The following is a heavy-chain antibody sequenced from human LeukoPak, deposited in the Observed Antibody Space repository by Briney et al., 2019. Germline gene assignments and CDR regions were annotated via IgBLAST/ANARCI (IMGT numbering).Heavy chain of an antibody. D-gene: IGHD3-9*01. CDR3: ARDVLRYFDDYYYGMDV. V-gene: IGHV1-18*01. CDR2: ISAYNGNT. CDR1: GYTFTSYG. Sequence: GASVKVSCKASGYTFTSYGISWVQQAPGQGLEWMGWISAYNGNTNYAQKLQGRVTMTTDTSTSTAYMELRSLRSDDTAVYYCARDVLRYFDDYYYGMDVWGQGTTVAVSS. J-gene: IGHJ6*02.